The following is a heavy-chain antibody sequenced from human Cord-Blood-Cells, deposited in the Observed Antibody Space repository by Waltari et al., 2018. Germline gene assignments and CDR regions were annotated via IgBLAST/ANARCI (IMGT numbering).Heavy chain of an antibody. CDR3: AKGAYRGSYYKVDY. J-gene: IGHJ4*02. CDR1: GFTFGSYA. D-gene: IGHD3-10*01. CDR2: ISGSGGST. V-gene: IGHV3-23*01. Sequence: EVQLLESGGGLVQPGGSLRLSCAASGFTFGSYAMSWVRKAPGKGLEWVSAISGSGGSTYYADSVKGRFTISRDNSKNTLYLQMNSLRAEDTAVYYCAKGAYRGSYYKVDYWGQGTLVTVSS.